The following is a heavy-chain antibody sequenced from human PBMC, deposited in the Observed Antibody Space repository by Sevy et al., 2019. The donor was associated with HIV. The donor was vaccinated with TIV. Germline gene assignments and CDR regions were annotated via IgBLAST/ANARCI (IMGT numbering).Heavy chain of an antibody. D-gene: IGHD2-15*01. CDR2: INPNSGGT. V-gene: IGHV1-2*02. J-gene: IGHJ3*02. CDR1: GYTFTGYY. CDR3: ASLTRSIGYCSGGSCPWDAFDI. Sequence: ASVKVSCKASGYTFTGYYMHWVRQAPGQGLEWMGWINPNSGGTNYAQKFQGRVTMTRDTSISTAYMELSRLRSDDTAVYYCASLTRSIGYCSGGSCPWDAFDIWGQGTMVTVSS.